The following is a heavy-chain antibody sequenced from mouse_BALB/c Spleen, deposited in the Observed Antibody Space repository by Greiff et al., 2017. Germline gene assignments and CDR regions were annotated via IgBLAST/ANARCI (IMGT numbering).Heavy chain of an antibody. CDR3: ARVGYYGSSFYAMDY. D-gene: IGHD1-1*01. CDR1: GYTFTSYV. Sequence: VQLKRSGPELVKPGASVKMSCKASGYTFTSYVMHWVKQKPGQGLEWIGYINPYNDGTKYNEKFKGKATLTSDKSSSTAYMELSSLTSEDSAVYYCARVGYYGSSFYAMDYWGQGTSVTVSS. CDR2: INPYNDGT. V-gene: IGHV1-14*01. J-gene: IGHJ4*01.